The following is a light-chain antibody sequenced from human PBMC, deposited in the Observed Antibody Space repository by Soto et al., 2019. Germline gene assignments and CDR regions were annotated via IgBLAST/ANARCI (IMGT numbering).Light chain of an antibody. CDR1: SSDVGGYQY. CDR3: SSYTSTNTVV. V-gene: IGLV2-14*01. Sequence: QSALTQPASVSGSPGQSITMTCTGTSSDVGGYQYVSWYQQHPGKAPKLMIYEVRIRPSGVSNRFSGSKSGNTASLTISGLQAEDEADYYCSSYTSTNTVVFGGGTKLNVL. J-gene: IGLJ2*01. CDR2: EVR.